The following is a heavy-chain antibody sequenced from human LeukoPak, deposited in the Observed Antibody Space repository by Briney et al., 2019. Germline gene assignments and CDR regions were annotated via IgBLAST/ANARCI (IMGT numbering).Heavy chain of an antibody. Sequence: GESLKSSCKGSVYSFPSYWICWGRQMPGNGREGMGIIYPGDSDTRYSPSFQGQVTISADKSISTAYLQWSSLKASDTAMYYCARHVDLLGYNDYWGQGTLVTVSS. CDR2: IYPGDSDT. D-gene: IGHD1-14*01. V-gene: IGHV5-51*01. J-gene: IGHJ4*02. CDR1: VYSFPSYW. CDR3: ARHVDLLGYNDY.